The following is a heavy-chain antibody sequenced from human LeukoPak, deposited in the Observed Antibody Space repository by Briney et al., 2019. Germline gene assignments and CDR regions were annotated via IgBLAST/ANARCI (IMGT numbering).Heavy chain of an antibody. CDR2: IRSKANSYAT. V-gene: IGHV3-73*01. Sequence: GGSLKLSCAASGFTFSGSAMHWVCQASGKGLEWVGRIRSKANSYATAYAASVKGRFTISRDDSKNTAYLQMNSLKTEDTAVYYCSSGGYCTSTSCYGENWGQGTLVTVSS. J-gene: IGHJ4*02. CDR3: SSGGYCTSTSCYGEN. D-gene: IGHD2-2*01. CDR1: GFTFSGSA.